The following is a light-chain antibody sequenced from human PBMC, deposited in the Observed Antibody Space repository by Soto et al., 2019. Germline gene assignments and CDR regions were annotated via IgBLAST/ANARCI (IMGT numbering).Light chain of an antibody. CDR3: QNHDSIPA. CDR2: DAS. Sequence: DIHMTQSPSSLSASVGDRVTITCQASQDIRNSLHWYQQKPGSAPKLLIYDASNLEKGVPSRFSGSGSGTDFTFTITSLQPEDIATYYCQNHDSIPALGGGTKADIK. CDR1: QDIRNS. V-gene: IGKV1-33*01. J-gene: IGKJ4*01.